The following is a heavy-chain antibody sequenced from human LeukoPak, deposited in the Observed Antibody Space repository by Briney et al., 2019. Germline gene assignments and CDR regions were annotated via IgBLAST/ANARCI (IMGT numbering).Heavy chain of an antibody. Sequence: GESLEISCKASGYTFTNCWIGWVRQMPGKGLEWMGIIYPGDSDTRYSPSIQGQVTISADKSTSTAYLQWSSLKASDTAMYYCARQGHSGYDELWRWGQGTLVTVSS. CDR2: IYPGDSDT. J-gene: IGHJ4*02. CDR3: ARQGHSGYDELWR. V-gene: IGHV5-51*01. CDR1: GYTFTNCW. D-gene: IGHD5-12*01.